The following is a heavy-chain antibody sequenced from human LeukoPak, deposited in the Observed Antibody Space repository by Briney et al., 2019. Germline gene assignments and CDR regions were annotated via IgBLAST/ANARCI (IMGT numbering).Heavy chain of an antibody. D-gene: IGHD3-10*01. CDR3: AIRKSGLNFDY. CDR1: GYTFTNYA. V-gene: IGHV7-4-1*02. J-gene: IGHJ4*02. CDR2: INTNTGNP. Sequence: ASVKVSCKTSGYTFTNYAMNWVRQAPGQGLEWMGWINTNTGNPTYAQGFTGRFVFSLDTSVSTAFLQISSLKAEDTAVYYCAIRKSGLNFDYWGQGTLVTVSS.